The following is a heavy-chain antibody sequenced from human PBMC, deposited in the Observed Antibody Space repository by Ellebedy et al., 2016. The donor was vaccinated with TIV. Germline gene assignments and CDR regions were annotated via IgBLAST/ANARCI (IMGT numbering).Heavy chain of an antibody. Sequence: PGGSLRLSCAAYGFSFSSYWMSWVRQAPGKGLEWVANIKQDGSEKYYVDSVKGRFTISRDNAQNSLYLQMNSLRADDTSIYYCARDRVGFFDYWGQGTLVTVSS. J-gene: IGHJ4*02. V-gene: IGHV3-7*01. D-gene: IGHD1-26*01. CDR2: IKQDGSEK. CDR1: GFSFSSYW. CDR3: ARDRVGFFDY.